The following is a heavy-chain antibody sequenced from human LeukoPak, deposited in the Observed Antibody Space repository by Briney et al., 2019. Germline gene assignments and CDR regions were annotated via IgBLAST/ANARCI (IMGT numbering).Heavy chain of an antibody. V-gene: IGHV1-18*01. D-gene: IGHD6-19*01. CDR3: AREQWLASYEYYGMDV. CDR1: GYTFTNYG. J-gene: IGHJ6*02. Sequence: ASVKVSCKASGYTFTNYGISWVRQAPGQGLEWMGWISAYNGDTNYAQKLQGRVTMTTDTSTNTAYVELRSLRSDDTAVYYCAREQWLASYEYYGMDVWGQGTTVTVSS. CDR2: ISAYNGDT.